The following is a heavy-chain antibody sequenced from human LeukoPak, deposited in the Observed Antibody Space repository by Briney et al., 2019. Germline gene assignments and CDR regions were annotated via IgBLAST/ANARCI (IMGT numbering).Heavy chain of an antibody. Sequence: GRSLRLSCAASGFTFSRYGMHWVRQAPGKGLEWVAVIWYDGSNKYYADSVEGRFTISRDYSKNTLYLQMNSLRAEDTAVYYCAKVSSYYDFWRYYHYMDVWGKGTTVTVSS. CDR2: IWYDGSNK. J-gene: IGHJ6*03. CDR3: AKVSSYYDFWRYYHYMDV. CDR1: GFTFSRYG. D-gene: IGHD3-3*01. V-gene: IGHV3-33*06.